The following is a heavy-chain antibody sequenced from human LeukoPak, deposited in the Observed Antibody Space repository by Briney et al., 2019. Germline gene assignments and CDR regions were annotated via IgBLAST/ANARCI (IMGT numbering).Heavy chain of an antibody. Sequence: PGGSLRLSCAASGFTFSSYSMNWVRQAPGKGLEWVSSISSSSSYIYYADSVKGRFTISRDNAKNSLYLQMNSPRAEDTAVYYCARDGGDSSSWYYFDYWGQGTLVTVSS. CDR2: ISSSSSYI. V-gene: IGHV3-21*01. J-gene: IGHJ4*02. CDR3: ARDGGDSSSWYYFDY. CDR1: GFTFSSYS. D-gene: IGHD6-13*01.